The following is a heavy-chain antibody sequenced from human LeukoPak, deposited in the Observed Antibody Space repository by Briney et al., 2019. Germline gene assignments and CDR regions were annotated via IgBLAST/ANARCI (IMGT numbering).Heavy chain of an antibody. Sequence: GGSLRLSFAASGFTFSSYDMHWVRHATGKGLEWVSAIGTGGDPYYPGSVKGRFTISRENAKNSLYLQMNSLKAGDTAVYYCARVYSSSHPPTFWDFWGQGTLVTVSS. CDR2: IGTGGDP. CDR3: ARVYSSSHPPTFWDF. D-gene: IGHD2-2*01. J-gene: IGHJ4*02. CDR1: GFTFSSYD. V-gene: IGHV3-13*05.